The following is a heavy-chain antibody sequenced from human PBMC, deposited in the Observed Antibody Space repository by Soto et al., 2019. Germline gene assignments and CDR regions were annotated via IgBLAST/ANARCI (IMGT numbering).Heavy chain of an antibody. J-gene: IGHJ5*02. CDR1: GGSNRGHY. V-gene: IGHV4-59*11. CDR3: ARDVGLQHDTGYYDFWSGKNNWFDP. Sequence: SETLSLTCTVSGGSNRGHYWSWIRQPPGKGLQYIGYISYSGSTNYNPSLKSRVTISVDTSNNQFSLRLSSVTAADTAVYYCARDVGLQHDTGYYDFWSGKNNWFDPWGQGTLVTVSS. CDR2: ISYSGST. D-gene: IGHD3-3*01.